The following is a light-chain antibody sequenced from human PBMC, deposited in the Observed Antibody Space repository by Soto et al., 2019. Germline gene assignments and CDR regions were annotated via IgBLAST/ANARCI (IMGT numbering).Light chain of an antibody. J-gene: IGLJ1*01. Sequence: QSVLTQPASVSGSPGQSITISCTGTSSDVGGYNYVSWYQQHPGKAPKLMIYDVSNRPSGVSNRFSGSKSGNTASLTISGLQAEDEADYYCSSYTSSSTLFYVFGLGTKVTVL. CDR3: SSYTSSSTLFYV. CDR2: DVS. V-gene: IGLV2-14*01. CDR1: SSDVGGYNY.